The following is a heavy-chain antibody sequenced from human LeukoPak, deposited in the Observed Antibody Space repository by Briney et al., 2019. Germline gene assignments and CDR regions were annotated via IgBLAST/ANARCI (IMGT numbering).Heavy chain of an antibody. CDR3: AREGYYGSGSPPSLYFDY. D-gene: IGHD3-10*01. V-gene: IGHV3-30*03. J-gene: IGHJ4*02. CDR1: GFTFSTYA. Sequence: GGSLRLSCAASGFTFSTYAMHWVRQAPGKGLEWVAVTSSDLNVKLYADSVKGRFTISRDNSRSTLYLQMNSLRPEDTAIYYCAREGYYGSGSPPSLYFDYWGQGTLVTVSS. CDR2: TSSDLNVK.